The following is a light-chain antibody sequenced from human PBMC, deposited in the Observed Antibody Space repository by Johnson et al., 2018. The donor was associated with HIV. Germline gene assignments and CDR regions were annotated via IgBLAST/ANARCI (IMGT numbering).Light chain of an antibody. CDR2: EDN. CDR1: SSNVGNNV. Sequence: QSVLTQPPSVSAAPGQKVTMSCSGSSSNVGNNVVSWYQQLPGTAPKVLIYEDNKRPSGIPDRFSGSKSGTSATLGITGLQTGDEADYYCGTWDSSLSADVFGTGTKVTVL. CDR3: GTWDSSLSADV. J-gene: IGLJ1*01. V-gene: IGLV1-51*02.